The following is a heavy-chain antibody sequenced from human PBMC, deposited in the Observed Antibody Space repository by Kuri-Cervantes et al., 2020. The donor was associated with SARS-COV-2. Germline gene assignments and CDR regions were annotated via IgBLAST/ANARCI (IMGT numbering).Heavy chain of an antibody. CDR2: ISSSSSTI. CDR1: GFTFSSYS. V-gene: IGHV3-48*02. D-gene: IGHD2-8*01. Sequence: GGSLRLSCAASGFTFSSYSMNWVRQAPGKGLEWVSYISSSSSTIYYADSVKGRFTISRDNAKNSLYLQMNSLRDEDTAVYYCAAYCTNGACLTYYYYGMDVWGQGTTVTVSS. J-gene: IGHJ6*02. CDR3: AAYCTNGACLTYYYYGMDV.